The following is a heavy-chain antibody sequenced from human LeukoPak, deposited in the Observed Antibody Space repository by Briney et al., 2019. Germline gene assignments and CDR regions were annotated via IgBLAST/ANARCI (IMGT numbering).Heavy chain of an antibody. CDR2: INNDGSST. V-gene: IGHV3-74*01. D-gene: IGHD3-10*01. Sequence: GGSLRLPCAASGFTFSNYWMHWVRQAPGKGLVWVSHINNDGSSTTYADSVKGRFTISRDNAKNTLYLQMNSLRAEDTAVYYCAREYYYGSGSYGAYYYGMDVWGKGTTVTVSS. CDR3: AREYYYGSGSYGAYYYGMDV. J-gene: IGHJ6*04. CDR1: GFTFSNYW.